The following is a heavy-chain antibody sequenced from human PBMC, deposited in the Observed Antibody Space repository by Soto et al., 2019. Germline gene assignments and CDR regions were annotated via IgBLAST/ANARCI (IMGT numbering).Heavy chain of an antibody. J-gene: IGHJ4*02. CDR2: IYPGGDT. D-gene: IGHD5-12*01. CDR1: GFTFSSNS. V-gene: IGHV3-66*01. Sequence: EVQLVEAGGTLVQPGGSLRLSCVASGFTFSSNSMSWVRQAPGQGLEWVSLIYPGGDTHYADSVRGRFTIYRDDSKNTFYLQMNSLRVEDTAVYYCARVVAQIDYWGQGTLVTVSS. CDR3: ARVVAQIDY.